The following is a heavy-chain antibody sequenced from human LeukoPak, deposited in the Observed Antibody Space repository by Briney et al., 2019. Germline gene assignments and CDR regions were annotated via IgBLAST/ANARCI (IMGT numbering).Heavy chain of an antibody. Sequence: ASVTVSCKASGYTFTSYDINWVRQATGQGLEWMGWMNHNSGNTGYAQKFQGRVTMSRNTSISTAYMELSSLRSEDTAVYYCVRLKPTHYYGLGSSIFDYWGQGTLVTVSS. CDR2: MNHNSGNT. D-gene: IGHD3-10*01. CDR1: GYTFTSYD. J-gene: IGHJ4*02. V-gene: IGHV1-8*01. CDR3: VRLKPTHYYGLGSSIFDY.